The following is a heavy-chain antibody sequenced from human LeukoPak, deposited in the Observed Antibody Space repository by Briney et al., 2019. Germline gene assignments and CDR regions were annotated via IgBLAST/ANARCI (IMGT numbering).Heavy chain of an antibody. J-gene: IGHJ3*02. CDR3: AKVSGLLWFGELSRRGAFDI. V-gene: IGHV3-11*01. CDR2: ISSSGSNI. D-gene: IGHD3-10*01. CDR1: GFTFSDYY. Sequence: GGSLRLSCAASGFTFSDYYMSWLRQAPGKGLEWVSYISSSGSNIYYADSVKGRFTISRDHAKNSLYLQMNRLRAEDTAVYYCAKVSGLLWFGELSRRGAFDIWGQGTMVTVPS.